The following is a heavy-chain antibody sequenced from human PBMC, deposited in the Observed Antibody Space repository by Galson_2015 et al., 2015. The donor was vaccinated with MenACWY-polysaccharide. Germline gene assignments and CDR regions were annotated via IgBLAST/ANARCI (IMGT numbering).Heavy chain of an antibody. J-gene: IGHJ6*02. CDR1: GFTFRSYS. CDR3: ARGHYGLDV. Sequence: SLRLSCAASGFTFRSYSMSWVRQAPGKGLEWVAHLKRDESEKYYVDSVKGRFAISRDNSKNSLYLQMNSLRAEYTAVYSCARGHYGLDVWGQGTTVIVSS. V-gene: IGHV3-7*03. CDR2: LKRDESEK.